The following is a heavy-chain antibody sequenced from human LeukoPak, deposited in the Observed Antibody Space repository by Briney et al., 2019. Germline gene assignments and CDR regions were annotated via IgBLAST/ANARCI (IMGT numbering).Heavy chain of an antibody. CDR3: ARALVRDSSSWYGTGGLDY. Sequence: SVKASCKASGGTFSSYAISWVRQAPGQGLEWMGGIIPIFGTANYAQKFQGRVTITADESTSTAYMELSSLRSEDTAVYYCARALVRDSSSWYGTGGLDYWGQGTLVTVSS. CDR1: GGTFSSYA. D-gene: IGHD6-13*01. V-gene: IGHV1-69*13. J-gene: IGHJ4*02. CDR2: IIPIFGTA.